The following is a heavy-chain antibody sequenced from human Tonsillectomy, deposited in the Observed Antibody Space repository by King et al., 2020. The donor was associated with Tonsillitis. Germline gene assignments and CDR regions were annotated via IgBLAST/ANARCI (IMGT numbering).Heavy chain of an antibody. J-gene: IGHJ4*02. V-gene: IGHV3-21*01. Sequence: EVQLVESGGGLVKPGGSLRLSCAASGFTFSSYSMNWVRQAPGKGLEWVSSISSSSSYIYYADSVKGRFTISRDNAKNSLYLQMNSLRAEDTAVYYCARERAGHSGYDPTLWGQGTLVTVSS. CDR1: GFTFSSYS. CDR3: ARERAGHSGYDPTL. CDR2: ISSSSSYI. D-gene: IGHD5-12*01.